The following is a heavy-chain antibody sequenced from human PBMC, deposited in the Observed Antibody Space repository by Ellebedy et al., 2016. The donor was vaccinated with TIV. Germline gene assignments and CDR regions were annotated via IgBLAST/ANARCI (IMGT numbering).Heavy chain of an antibody. CDR2: IYNNGSP. J-gene: IGHJ3*01. CDR3: AREVIVDGSDSFDV. V-gene: IGHV4-59*01. CDR1: GGSITSYY. Sequence: SETLSLTCSVSGGSITSYYWSWIRQPPGKGLEWIGYIYNNGSPNYRPSLRGRVTISRDTSKNQFPLRLSSVTSADTAVYYCAREVIVDGSDSFDVWGQGTMVTVSS. D-gene: IGHD6-19*01.